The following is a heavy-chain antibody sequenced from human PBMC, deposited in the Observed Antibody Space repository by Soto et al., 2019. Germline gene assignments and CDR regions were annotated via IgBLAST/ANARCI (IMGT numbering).Heavy chain of an antibody. J-gene: IGHJ3*01. CDR3: TRDMNSAGPQTNDAVDV. D-gene: IGHD5-18*01. Sequence: QVQLVQSGAELKKPGASVNISCTASGFTFSDHLINWVRQAPGQGLEWMGCVNPDTGNTRYSEPFQGRVTISRHSSATIAYLELRAREHEDTALYFWTRDMNSAGPQTNDAVDVWGQGTMLTGSS. CDR1: GFTFSDHL. CDR2: VNPDTGNT. V-gene: IGHV1-3*01.